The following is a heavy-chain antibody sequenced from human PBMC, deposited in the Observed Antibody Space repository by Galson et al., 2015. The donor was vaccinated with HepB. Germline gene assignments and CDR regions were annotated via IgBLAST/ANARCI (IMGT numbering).Heavy chain of an antibody. J-gene: IGHJ4*02. Sequence: SLRLSCAASGFTFSSYAMHWVRQAPGKGLEWVAIISYDGSNKYYADSVKGRFTISRDNSKNTLYLQMNSLRAEDTAVYYCARDFPEYSSGSSPSSDYWGQGTMVTVSS. CDR3: ARDFPEYSSGSSPSSDY. D-gene: IGHD6-19*01. CDR2: ISYDGSNK. CDR1: GFTFSSYA. V-gene: IGHV3-30-3*01.